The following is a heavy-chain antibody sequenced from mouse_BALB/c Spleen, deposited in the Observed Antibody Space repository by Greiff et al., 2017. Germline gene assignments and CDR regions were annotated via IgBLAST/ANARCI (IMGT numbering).Heavy chain of an antibody. CDR3: AREREYYFDY. J-gene: IGHJ2*01. CDR1: GFTFSSYA. V-gene: IGHV5-6-5*01. CDR2: ISSGGST. Sequence: EVQLVESGGGLVKPGGSLKLSCAASGFTFSSYAMSWVRQTPEKRLEWVASISSGGSTYYPDSVKGRFTISRDNARNILYLQMSSLRSEDTAMYYCAREREYYFDYWGQGTTLTVSS.